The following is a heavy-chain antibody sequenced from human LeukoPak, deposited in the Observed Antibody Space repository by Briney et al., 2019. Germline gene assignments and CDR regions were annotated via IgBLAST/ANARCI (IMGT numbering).Heavy chain of an antibody. CDR2: ISYDGSNK. J-gene: IGHJ4*02. V-gene: IGHV3-30*03. D-gene: IGHD2-15*01. Sequence: PGGSLRLSCAASGFTFSSYGMHWVRQAPGKGLEWVAVISYDGSNKYYADSVKGRFTISKDNSKNTLYVQMDSLRVEDTAVYYCARGVLYAGSWYFDYWGQGLLVTVSS. CDR3: ARGVLYAGSWYFDY. CDR1: GFTFSSYG.